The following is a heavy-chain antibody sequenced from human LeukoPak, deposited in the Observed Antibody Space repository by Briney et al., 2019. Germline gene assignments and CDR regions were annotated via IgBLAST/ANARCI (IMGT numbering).Heavy chain of an antibody. CDR3: ARHYCTGGPCYLDF. CDR1: GGSISSTNYY. J-gene: IGHJ4*02. Sequence: PSETLSVTCTVCGGSISSTNYYWSWIRQPPGKGLEWIASIYYSGSTYSNPSLKSRVTTSVDTSKNRFSLRLSSVTAADTSVYYCARHYCTGGPCYLDFWGRETVVLASS. D-gene: IGHD2-8*02. CDR2: IYYSGST. V-gene: IGHV4-39*01.